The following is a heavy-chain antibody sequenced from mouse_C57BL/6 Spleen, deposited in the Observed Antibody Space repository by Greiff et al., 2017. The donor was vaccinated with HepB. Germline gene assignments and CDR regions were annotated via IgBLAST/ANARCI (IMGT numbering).Heavy chain of an antibody. CDR1: GFTFSSCA. D-gene: IGHD2-14*01. CDR2: ISDGGSYT. Sequence: EVQGVESGGGLVKPGGSLKLSCAASGFTFSSCAMSWVRPTPEKRLEGVATISDGGSYTDYPNNVKGRFTISRDNAKNILYLQMSHLKSEDTSMYYCARAGTGWYFDVWGTGTTVTVSS. J-gene: IGHJ1*03. CDR3: ARAGTGWYFDV. V-gene: IGHV5-4*01.